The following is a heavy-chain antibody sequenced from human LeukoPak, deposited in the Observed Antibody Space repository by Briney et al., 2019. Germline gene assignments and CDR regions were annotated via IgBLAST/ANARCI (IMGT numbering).Heavy chain of an antibody. V-gene: IGHV4-34*01. D-gene: IGHD3-10*01. CDR2: INHTGST. CDR3: ARGLPSYSCSRREGFDP. CDR1: GGSFSGYY. Sequence: PSETLSLICAVYGGSFSGYYWSWIRQPPGKGLEWIGEINHTGSTNYNSSLKSRVTISLDTSKNQFSLKLSSVTAADTAVYYCARGLPSYSCSRREGFDPWGQGTLVTVSS. J-gene: IGHJ5*02.